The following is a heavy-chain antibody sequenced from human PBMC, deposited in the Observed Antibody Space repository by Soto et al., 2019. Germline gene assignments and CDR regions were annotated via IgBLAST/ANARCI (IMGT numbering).Heavy chain of an antibody. Sequence: GGSLRLSCAASGFTFSSYGMHWVRQAPGKGLEWVAVISYDGSNKYYADSVKGRFTISRDNSKNKLYLQMNSLRAEDTAVYYCAKDRWFGELSEAGYYYYYGMDVWGQGTTVTVSS. V-gene: IGHV3-30*18. CDR2: ISYDGSNK. D-gene: IGHD3-10*01. CDR1: GFTFSSYG. CDR3: AKDRWFGELSEAGYYYYYGMDV. J-gene: IGHJ6*02.